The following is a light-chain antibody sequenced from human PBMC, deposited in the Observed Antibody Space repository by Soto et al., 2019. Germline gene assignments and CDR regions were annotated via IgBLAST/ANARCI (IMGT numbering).Light chain of an antibody. J-gene: IGKJ4*01. CDR3: QQNYNSPPT. CDR2: TAF. CDR1: KSISSY. Sequence: DIQMTPSPSSLSASVGDRVTITCRASKSISSYLNWYQQKPGSAPKLLIYTAFSLQSGVPSRFSGSGSGTDFTLTISSLQPEDFATYYCQQNYNSPPTFGGGTKVEIK. V-gene: IGKV1-39*01.